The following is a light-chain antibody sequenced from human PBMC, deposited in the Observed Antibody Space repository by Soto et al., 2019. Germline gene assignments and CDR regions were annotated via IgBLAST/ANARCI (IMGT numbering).Light chain of an antibody. CDR3: SSYTSSSTVV. V-gene: IGLV2-14*01. CDR2: EVS. J-gene: IGLJ2*01. CDR1: SSDVGGYNY. Sequence: QSALTQPASVSGSPGQSITISCTGTSSDVGGYNYVSWYQQHPGKAPKLMIYEVSNRPSGVSNRFSGSKSGNPASLTISGIQAEDEDGYYCSSYTSSSTVVFGGGTKLTVL.